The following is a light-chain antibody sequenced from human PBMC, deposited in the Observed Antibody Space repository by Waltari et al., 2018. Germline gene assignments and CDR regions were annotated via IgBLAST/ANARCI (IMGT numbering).Light chain of an antibody. Sequence: EIVMTQIPATLSVSPGERATLPCRASQSVSNTLAWYQQKPGQAPRLLIYDASIGATGIPARFSGSGSGREFTLTISSLQSEDFAVYYCQQYNNWPWTFGQGTKVEIK. CDR2: DAS. CDR3: QQYNNWPWT. J-gene: IGKJ1*01. V-gene: IGKV3-15*01. CDR1: QSVSNT.